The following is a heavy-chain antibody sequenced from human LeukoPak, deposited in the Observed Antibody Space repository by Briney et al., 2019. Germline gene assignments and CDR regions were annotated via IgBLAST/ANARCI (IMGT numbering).Heavy chain of an antibody. V-gene: IGHV1-18*04. CDR3: ARDRVGATADFDY. CDR2: ISADNGNT. Sequence: ASVKVSCKGSGYTLSNHAFSWVRQAPGQGLEWMGWISADNGNTNHAQKLQGRVTMTTDTSTSTAYMELRSLRSDDTAVYYCARDRVGATADFDYWGQGTLVTVSS. D-gene: IGHD1-26*01. J-gene: IGHJ4*02. CDR1: GYTLSNHA.